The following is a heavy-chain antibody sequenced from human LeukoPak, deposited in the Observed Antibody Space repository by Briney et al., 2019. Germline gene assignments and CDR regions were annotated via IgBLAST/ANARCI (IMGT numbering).Heavy chain of an antibody. J-gene: IGHJ3*02. CDR2: ISGSSSYI. CDR1: GFSFSVYW. CDR3: ARVSAGVIGMKDVFDI. D-gene: IGHD3-16*02. V-gene: IGHV3-21*01. Sequence: KPGGSLRLSCAASGFSFSVYWMHWVRQAPGKGPVWVSSISGSSSYIYYADSVKGRFTISRHNAKNSLYLQMNSLRAEDTAVYYCARVSAGVIGMKDVFDIWGQGTMVTVSS.